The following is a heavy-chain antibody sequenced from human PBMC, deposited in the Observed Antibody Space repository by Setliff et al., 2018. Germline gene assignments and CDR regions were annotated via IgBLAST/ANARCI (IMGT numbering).Heavy chain of an antibody. D-gene: IGHD6-19*01. Sequence: PSETLSLTCTVSGGSISSGDYYWSWIRQPPGKGLEWIGYIYYSGSTNYNPSLKSRVTISMDTSKNQFSLKLSSVTAADTAVYYCARRERLVYYFDYWGQGTLVTVSS. CDR3: ARRERLVYYFDY. CDR2: IYYSGST. CDR1: GGSISSGDYY. V-gene: IGHV4-30-4*08. J-gene: IGHJ4*02.